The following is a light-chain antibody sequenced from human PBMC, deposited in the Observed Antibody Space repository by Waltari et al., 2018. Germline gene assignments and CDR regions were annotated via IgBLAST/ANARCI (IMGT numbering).Light chain of an antibody. J-gene: IGKJ5*01. CDR1: QSVSNY. V-gene: IGKV3-11*01. CDR2: AAS. CDR3: QQRGNWPRIT. Sequence: EIVLTQSPATLSLSPGERATLSCRASQSVSNYLAWYQQKPGQAPSLLIYAASNRATGIPARFSGCGSGTDFTLTISSLEPEDFAVYYCQQRGNWPRITFGQGTRLEIK.